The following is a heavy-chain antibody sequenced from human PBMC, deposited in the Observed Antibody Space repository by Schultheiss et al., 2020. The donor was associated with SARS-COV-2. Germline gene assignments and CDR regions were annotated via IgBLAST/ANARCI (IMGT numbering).Heavy chain of an antibody. CDR3: ARGSGGGYEFDY. D-gene: IGHD5-12*01. Sequence: GGSLRLSCAASGFIFSSNGMHWVRQAHGKGLEWISYISSSADTIYYADSVKGRFTISRDNAKNSLFLQMDSLTAEDTAVYYCARGSGGGYEFDYWGQGTLVTVSS. V-gene: IGHV3-48*04. CDR2: ISSSADTI. J-gene: IGHJ4*02. CDR1: GFIFSSNG.